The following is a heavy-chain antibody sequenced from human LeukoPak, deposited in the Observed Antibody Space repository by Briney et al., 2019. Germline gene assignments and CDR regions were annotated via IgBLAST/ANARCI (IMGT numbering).Heavy chain of an antibody. V-gene: IGHV3-7*01. CDR2: IKQDGSEK. J-gene: IGHJ5*02. CDR3: ARDPDSGWSTNWFDP. CDR1: GFTFSSYW. D-gene: IGHD6-19*01. Sequence: GGSLRLSCAASGFTFSSYWMSWVRQAPGKGLEWVANIKQDGSEKYYVDSVKGRFTISRDNAKNSLYQQMNSLRAEDTAVYYCARDPDSGWSTNWFDPWGQGTLVTVSS.